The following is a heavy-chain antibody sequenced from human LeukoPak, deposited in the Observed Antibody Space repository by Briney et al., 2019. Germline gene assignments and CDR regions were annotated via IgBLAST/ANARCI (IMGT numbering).Heavy chain of an antibody. D-gene: IGHD6-13*01. CDR2: IYYSGST. V-gene: IGHV4-31*03. CDR3: AREWGSSSQRPGFDP. J-gene: IGHJ5*02. CDR1: GGSISSGSYY. Sequence: PSETLSLTCTVSGGSISSGSYYWSWFRQHPGKGLEWLGYIYYSGSTYYNPSLKSRVTISVDTSKNQFSLKLSSVTAADTAVYYCAREWGSSSQRPGFDPWGQGTLVTVSS.